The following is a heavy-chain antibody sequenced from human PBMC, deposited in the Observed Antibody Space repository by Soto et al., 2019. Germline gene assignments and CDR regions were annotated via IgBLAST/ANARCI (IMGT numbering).Heavy chain of an antibody. CDR2: ISNDGSNE. D-gene: IGHD1-1*01. Sequence: QVQLVESGGGVVQPGRSLRLSCAASGFTFSTYGMHWVRQAPGKGLEWVAIISNDGSNEYYTDSVKGRFTISRDNSKSTLYLQMNSLRAEDTAVYYCAKGTTGTMVGAFDIWGQGTMVTVSS. J-gene: IGHJ3*02. CDR3: AKGTTGTMVGAFDI. V-gene: IGHV3-30*18. CDR1: GFTFSTYG.